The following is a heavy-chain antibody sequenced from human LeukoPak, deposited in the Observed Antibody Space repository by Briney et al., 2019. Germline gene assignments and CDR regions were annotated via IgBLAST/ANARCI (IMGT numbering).Heavy chain of an antibody. CDR3: ARARDKDYGDLN. J-gene: IGHJ4*02. CDR1: GFTFSSYW. CDR2: INSDGSST. D-gene: IGHD4-17*01. V-gene: IGHV3-74*01. Sequence: GGSLRLSCAASGFTFSSYWMHWVCQAPGKGLVWVSRINSDGSSTSYADSVKGRFTISRDNAKNTLYLQMNSLRAEDTAVYYCARARDKDYGDLNWGQGTLVTVSS.